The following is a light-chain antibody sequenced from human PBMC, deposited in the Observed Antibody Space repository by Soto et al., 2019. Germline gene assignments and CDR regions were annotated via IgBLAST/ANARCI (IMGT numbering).Light chain of an antibody. Sequence: QSALTQPRSVSGSPGQSVTISCTGTSSDVGGYNYVSWYQHHPGKAPKLMIYDVSKRPSGVPDRFSGSKSGNTASLTISGLQAEDEADYFCCSFAGSYVVFGGVTKLTVL. CDR2: DVS. J-gene: IGLJ2*01. CDR3: CSFAGSYVV. V-gene: IGLV2-11*01. CDR1: SSDVGGYNY.